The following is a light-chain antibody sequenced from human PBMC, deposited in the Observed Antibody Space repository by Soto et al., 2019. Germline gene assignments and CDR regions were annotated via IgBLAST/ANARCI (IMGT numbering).Light chain of an antibody. CDR2: KAS. CDR1: QTINSW. V-gene: IGKV1-5*03. J-gene: IGKJ1*01. CDR3: QQYYSYWT. Sequence: DIQMTQSPSTLSASVGDRVTITCRASQTINSWLAWYQQKPGKAPNLLIYKASSLESGVPSRFSGSGSGTEFTLTISSLQPDDFATYYCQQYYSYWTFGQGTKVDIK.